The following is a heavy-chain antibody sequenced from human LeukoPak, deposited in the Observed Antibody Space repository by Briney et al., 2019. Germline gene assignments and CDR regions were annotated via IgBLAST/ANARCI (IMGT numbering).Heavy chain of an antibody. CDR3: AKAQHGYTNSPFDY. D-gene: IGHD6-6*01. V-gene: IGHV3-23*01. Sequence: GGSLRLSCAASGFRFNNYAMSWVRQAPGKRLEWVSSISGSATEPHYADSVGGRFTISRDNSRNTLYLHMNSLRAEDTAVYYCAKAQHGYTNSPFDYWGQGTVVTVSS. J-gene: IGHJ4*02. CDR1: GFRFNNYA. CDR2: ISGSATEP.